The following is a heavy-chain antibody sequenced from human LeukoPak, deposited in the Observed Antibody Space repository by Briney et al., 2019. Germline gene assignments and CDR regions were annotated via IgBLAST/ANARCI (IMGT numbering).Heavy chain of an antibody. Sequence: GSSVKVSCKASGGTFSSYAIRWVRQAPGQGLEWMGGIIPIFGTANYAQKFQGRFTITADESTSTAYMELGSLRSDDTAVYYCARRRAVAGVNWFDPWGQGTLVTVSS. J-gene: IGHJ5*02. D-gene: IGHD6-19*01. CDR1: GGTFSSYA. CDR3: ARRRAVAGVNWFDP. CDR2: IIPIFGTA. V-gene: IGHV1-69*01.